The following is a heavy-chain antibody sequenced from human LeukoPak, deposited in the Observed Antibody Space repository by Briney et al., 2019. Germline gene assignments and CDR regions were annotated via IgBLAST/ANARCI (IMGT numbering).Heavy chain of an antibody. V-gene: IGHV3-33*06. D-gene: IGHD5-24*01. CDR1: GFTFSSCG. CDR3: AKDRGDGYKGFDY. Sequence: PGGSLRLSCAASGFTFSSCGIHWVRQAPGKGLEWVAVIWYDGTNKYYADSVKGRFTISRDNSKNTVYLQMNSLRAEDTAVYYCAKDRGDGYKGFDYWGQGTLVTVP. J-gene: IGHJ4*02. CDR2: IWYDGTNK.